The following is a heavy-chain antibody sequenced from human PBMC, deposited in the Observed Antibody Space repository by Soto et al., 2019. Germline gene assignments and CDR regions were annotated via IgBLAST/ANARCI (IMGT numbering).Heavy chain of an antibody. CDR1: GGTLRSYA. CDR3: ARSQGSSTSLEIYYYYYYGMDV. Sequence: ASVKVSCKASGGTLRSYAIIWVRQAPGQGLEWMGGIIPIPGTANYAQKFQGRVTIAADESTSTAYMELSSLRSEDTAVYYCARSQGSSTSLEIYYYYYYGMDVWGQGTTVTVSS. V-gene: IGHV1-69*13. J-gene: IGHJ6*02. D-gene: IGHD2-2*01. CDR2: IIPIPGTA.